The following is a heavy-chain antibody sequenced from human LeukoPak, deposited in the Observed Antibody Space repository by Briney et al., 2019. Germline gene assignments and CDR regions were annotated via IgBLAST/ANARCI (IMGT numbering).Heavy chain of an antibody. CDR3: ASRSRRDGYNYRGHAFDI. Sequence: ASVKVSCKASGYTFTSYYMHWVRQAPGQGLEWMGIINPSGGSTSYAQKFQGRVTMTRDTSTSTVYMELSSLRSEDTAVYYCASRSRRDGYNYRGHAFDIWGQGTMVTVSS. V-gene: IGHV1-46*01. CDR1: GYTFTSYY. D-gene: IGHD5-24*01. J-gene: IGHJ3*02. CDR2: INPSGGST.